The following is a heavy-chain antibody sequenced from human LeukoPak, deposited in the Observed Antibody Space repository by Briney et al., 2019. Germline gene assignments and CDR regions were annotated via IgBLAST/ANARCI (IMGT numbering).Heavy chain of an antibody. J-gene: IGHJ4*02. CDR1: GFTFSSYA. CDR2: ISYDGSNK. V-gene: IGHV3-30-3*01. D-gene: IGHD6-19*01. CDR3: ARSPLLYGIAVVPHFDY. Sequence: GGSLRLSCAASGFTFSSYAMHWVRQAPGKGLEWVAVISYDGSNKYYADSVKGRFTISRDNSKNTLYLQMNSLRAEGTAVYYCARSPLLYGIAVVPHFDYWGQGTLVTVSS.